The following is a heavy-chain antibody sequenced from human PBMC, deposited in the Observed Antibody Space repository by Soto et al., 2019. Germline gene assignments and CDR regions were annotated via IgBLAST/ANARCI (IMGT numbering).Heavy chain of an antibody. CDR3: ARDGCSSTSCYNPSPYYGMDV. V-gene: IGHV4-4*07. D-gene: IGHD2-2*02. CDR2: IYTSGST. Sequence: SETLSLTCTVSGGSISSYYWSWIRQPAGKGLGWIGRIYTSGSTNYNPSLKSRVTMSVDTSKNQFSLKLSSVTAADTAVYYCARDGCSSTSCYNPSPYYGMDVWGQGTTVTVSS. CDR1: GGSISSYY. J-gene: IGHJ6*02.